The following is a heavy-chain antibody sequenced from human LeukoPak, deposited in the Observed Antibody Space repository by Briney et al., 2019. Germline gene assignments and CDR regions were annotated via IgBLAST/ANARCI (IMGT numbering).Heavy chain of an antibody. CDR3: ARALLLNWFDP. CDR2: IIPIFGTA. V-gene: IGHV1-69*06. D-gene: IGHD1-26*01. J-gene: IGHJ5*02. Sequence: GASVKVSCEASGGTLNMYVISWVRQAPGQGLEWMGGIIPIFGTANYAQKFQGRVTITADKSTSTAYMELSSLRSEDTAVYYCARALLLNWFDPWRQGPLVTVSS. CDR1: GGTLNMYV.